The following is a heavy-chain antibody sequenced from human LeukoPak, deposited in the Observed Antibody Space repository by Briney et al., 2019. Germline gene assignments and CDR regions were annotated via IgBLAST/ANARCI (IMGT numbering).Heavy chain of an antibody. Sequence: PGGSLRLSCAASGFTFSSSWMHWVRQAPGKGLVWVSRIKNDGSSTTYADSVKGRFTISRDNSKNTLYLQMNSLRADDTAVYYCAKDRIYADGLWDFDYWGQGTLVTVSS. J-gene: IGHJ4*02. D-gene: IGHD3-10*01. CDR1: GFTFSSSW. CDR3: AKDRIYADGLWDFDY. CDR2: IKNDGSST. V-gene: IGHV3-74*01.